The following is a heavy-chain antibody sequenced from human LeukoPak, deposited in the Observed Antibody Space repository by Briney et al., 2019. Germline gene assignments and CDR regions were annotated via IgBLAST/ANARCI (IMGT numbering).Heavy chain of an antibody. D-gene: IGHD3-10*01. CDR3: ARSETMEYYFDY. CDR1: GGTFNNYA. V-gene: IGHV1-69*13. CDR2: IIPIFGTA. Sequence: SVKVSCKASGGTFNNYAITWLRRAPGQGLEWMGGIIPIFGTANYAQKFQGRVTITADESTSTAYMELSSLRSEDTAVYYCARSETMEYYFDYWGQGTLVTVSS. J-gene: IGHJ4*02.